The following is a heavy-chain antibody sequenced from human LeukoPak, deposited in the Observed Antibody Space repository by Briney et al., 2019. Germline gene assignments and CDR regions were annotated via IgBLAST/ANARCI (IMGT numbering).Heavy chain of an antibody. V-gene: IGHV4-39*06. J-gene: IGHJ4*02. CDR2: VYYSGTT. Sequence: SETLSLTCSVSGGSVSTSHYYWGWIRQPPGRGLEWIGNVYYSGTTYSNPSLRSRVSISVDTSRNQFPLKLNSVTAADTAVYYCAREEGGTLYYWGQGTLVTVSS. D-gene: IGHD1-14*01. CDR3: AREEGGTLYY. CDR1: GGSVSTSHYY.